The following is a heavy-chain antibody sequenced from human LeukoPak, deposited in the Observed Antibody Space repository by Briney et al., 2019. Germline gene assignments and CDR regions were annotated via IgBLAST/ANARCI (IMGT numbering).Heavy chain of an antibody. CDR2: IRYDGSNK. CDR3: ARDFGELSYRTPGY. D-gene: IGHD3-10*01. V-gene: IGHV3-30*02. Sequence: PGGSLRLSCAASGFTFSSYGMHWVRQAPGKGLEWVAFIRYDGSNKYYADSVKGRFTISRDNSKNTLYLQMNSLRAEDTAVYYCARDFGELSYRTPGYWGQGTLVTVSS. J-gene: IGHJ4*02. CDR1: GFTFSSYG.